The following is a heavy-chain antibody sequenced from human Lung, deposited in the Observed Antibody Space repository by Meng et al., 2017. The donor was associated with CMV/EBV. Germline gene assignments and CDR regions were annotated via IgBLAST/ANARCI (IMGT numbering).Heavy chain of an antibody. J-gene: IGHJ5*02. CDR2: INAHNINT. CDR3: ARARFYDTTANWFDP. CDR1: GYTFTSYS. D-gene: IGHD2/OR15-2a*01. Sequence: SGYTFTSYSITWVRQAPGQGLQWVGWINAHNINTNYAQKLQGRVTMTTDTSTSTAYMELRSLRSDDTAIYYCARARFYDTTANWFDPWGQGTLVTVSS. V-gene: IGHV1-18*01.